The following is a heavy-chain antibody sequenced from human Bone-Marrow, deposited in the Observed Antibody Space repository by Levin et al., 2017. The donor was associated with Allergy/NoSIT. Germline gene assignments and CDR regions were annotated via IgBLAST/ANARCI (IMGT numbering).Heavy chain of an antibody. CDR3: AKDHVGAITDYYGLDV. J-gene: IGHJ6*02. CDR1: GGTFTSFA. D-gene: IGHD1-26*01. Sequence: PGASVKVSCKATGGTFTSFAISWVRQAPGQGLEWMGGVTPILNFSNYAQRFQGRLSISADESTTTAYMELHSLRSEDTAVYYCAKDHVGAITDYYGLDVWGQGTTVIVSS. CDR2: VTPILNFS. V-gene: IGHV1-69*13.